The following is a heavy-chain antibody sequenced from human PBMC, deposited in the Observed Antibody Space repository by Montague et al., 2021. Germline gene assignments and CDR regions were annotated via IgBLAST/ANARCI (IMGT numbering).Heavy chain of an antibody. CDR3: ARQGFYESGGFFI. J-gene: IGHJ4*02. Sequence: SETLSLTCSVSGDSINGWYWSWIRQPPGKGLEWIGSVFYSGATNYNPSLKSRVTMSADTPKNQVSLKVNSVTAADTAVYYCARQGFYESGGFFIWGLGTLVTVSS. CDR2: VFYSGAT. D-gene: IGHD3-22*01. CDR1: GDSINGWY. V-gene: IGHV4-59*01.